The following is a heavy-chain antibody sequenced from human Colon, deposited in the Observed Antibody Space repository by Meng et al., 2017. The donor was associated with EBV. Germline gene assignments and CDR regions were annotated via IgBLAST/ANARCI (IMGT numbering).Heavy chain of an antibody. J-gene: IGHJ5*02. V-gene: IGHV4-4*02. CDR2: IYHNGQT. CDR1: GTSIITSNW. D-gene: IGHD2-8*02. CDR3: ARDGGVTHIP. Sequence: QVLLQEPGAGLVKPSGTLALPCAVVGTSIITSNWWSWIRKSPGEGLEWIGAIYHNGQTNYNPSLKSRVSMSVDESKNEFSLNLKSVTAADTAVYYCARDGGVTHIPWGQGVLVTVSS.